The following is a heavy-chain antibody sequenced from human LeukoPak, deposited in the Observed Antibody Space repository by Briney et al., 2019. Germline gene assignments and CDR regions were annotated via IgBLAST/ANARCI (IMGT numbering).Heavy chain of an antibody. CDR3: AKKLAALSYYGSGNDY. Sequence: PGGSLRLSCAASGFTFSSYGMSWVRQAPGKGLEWVSAISGSGGSTYYADSVKGRFTISRDNSKNTLYLQMNSLRAEDTAVYYCAKKLAALSYYGSGNDYWGQGTLVTVSS. CDR1: GFTFSSYG. J-gene: IGHJ4*02. V-gene: IGHV3-23*01. CDR2: ISGSGGST. D-gene: IGHD3-10*01.